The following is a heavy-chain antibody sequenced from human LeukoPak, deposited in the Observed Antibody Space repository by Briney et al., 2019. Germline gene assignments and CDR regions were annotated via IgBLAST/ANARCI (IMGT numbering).Heavy chain of an antibody. CDR2: IYCSGST. D-gene: IGHD2-15*01. CDR1: GGSVSSGSYY. V-gene: IGHV4-61*01. J-gene: IGHJ4*02. Sequence: PSETLSLTCTVSGGSVSSGSYYWGWIRQPPGKGLEWIGYIYCSGSTNYNPSLKSRVTISVDTSKNQFSLNLSSVTAADMAVYYCARLRVVAAFDYWGQGTLVTVSS. CDR3: ARLRVVAAFDY.